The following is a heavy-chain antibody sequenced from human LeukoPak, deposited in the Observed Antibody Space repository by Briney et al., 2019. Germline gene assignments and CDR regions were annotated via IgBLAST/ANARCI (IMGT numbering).Heavy chain of an antibody. D-gene: IGHD6-13*01. CDR2: ISGGGDST. Sequence: GGSLRLSCATSGFPFSSSGMSWVRQAPGKGLEWVSAISGGGDSTFYADSVKGRFTISRDNSKNTLYLQVNSLRAEDTAVYYCARDRVWTVLYWGQGTLVTVSS. V-gene: IGHV3-23*01. CDR3: ARDRVWTVLY. CDR1: GFPFSSSG. J-gene: IGHJ4*02.